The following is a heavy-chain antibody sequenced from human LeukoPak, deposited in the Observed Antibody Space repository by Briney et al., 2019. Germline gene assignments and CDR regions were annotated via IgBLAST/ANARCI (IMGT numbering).Heavy chain of an antibody. CDR1: GFTFSTYA. Sequence: GGSLRLSCAASGFTFSTYAMHWVRQPPGKGLEWVSAISGSGGATYHADADSVKGRFIISRDNSKNTLYLQINSLRVEDTAVYYCAKDGYNYDSSGHFDYWGQGTLVTVSS. V-gene: IGHV3-23*01. J-gene: IGHJ4*02. D-gene: IGHD3-22*01. CDR2: ISGSGGAT. CDR3: AKDGYNYDSSGHFDY.